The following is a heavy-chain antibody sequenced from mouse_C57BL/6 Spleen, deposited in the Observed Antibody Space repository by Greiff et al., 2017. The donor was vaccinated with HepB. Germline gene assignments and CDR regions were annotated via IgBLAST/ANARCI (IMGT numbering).Heavy chain of an antibody. D-gene: IGHD2-4*01. CDR1: GYTFTSYW. V-gene: IGHV1-55*01. Sequence: QVQLKQPGAELVKPGASVKMSCKASGYTFTSYWITWVKQRPGQGLEWIGDIYPGSGSTNYNEKFKSKATRTVDTSSSTAYMQLSSLTSEDSAVYYCARSGDYDGGSWFAYWGQGTLVTVSA. CDR2: IYPGSGST. CDR3: ARSGDYDGGSWFAY. J-gene: IGHJ3*01.